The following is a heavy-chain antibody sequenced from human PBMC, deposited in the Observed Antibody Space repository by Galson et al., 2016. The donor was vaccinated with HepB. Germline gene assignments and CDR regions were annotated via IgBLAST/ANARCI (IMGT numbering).Heavy chain of an antibody. D-gene: IGHD5-12*01. Sequence: LRLSCAASGFTFTTYWMSWVRQAPEKGLEWVANIKEDGSEKYYVDSVKGRFTISRDNAEKSLYLQMNGLRAEDSAVYYCARDGRQHELYSWFDPWGQGTLVTVSS. J-gene: IGHJ5*02. CDR2: IKEDGSEK. CDR3: ARDGRQHELYSWFDP. V-gene: IGHV3-7*03. CDR1: GFTFTTYW.